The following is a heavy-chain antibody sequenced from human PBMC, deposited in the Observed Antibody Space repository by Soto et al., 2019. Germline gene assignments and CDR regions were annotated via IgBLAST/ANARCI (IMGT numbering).Heavy chain of an antibody. Sequence: QVQLVQSGAEVKKPGSSVKVSCKASGGTFSSYTISWVRQAPGQGLEWMGRIIPILGIANYAQKFQGRVTITADKSTSTAYMELSSLRSEDTAVYYGAREGRVTMVRGHDNSNWGQGTLVTVSS. CDR2: IIPILGIA. J-gene: IGHJ4*02. CDR3: AREGRVTMVRGHDNSN. V-gene: IGHV1-69*08. CDR1: GGTFSSYT. D-gene: IGHD3-10*01.